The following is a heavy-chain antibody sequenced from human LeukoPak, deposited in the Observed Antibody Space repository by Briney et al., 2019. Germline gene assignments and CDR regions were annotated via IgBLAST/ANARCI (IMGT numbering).Heavy chain of an antibody. J-gene: IGHJ2*01. Sequence: GGSLRLSCAASGLTFSDYSMNWVRQAPGRGLEWLSFINAVSSTIYYADSVRGRFSISRDNAMNSLYLQMNSLRAEDTAVYYCARGLVVAGTDWYFDLWGRGTLVTVSS. D-gene: IGHD6-19*01. CDR1: GLTFSDYS. V-gene: IGHV3-48*04. CDR3: ARGLVVAGTDWYFDL. CDR2: INAVSSTI.